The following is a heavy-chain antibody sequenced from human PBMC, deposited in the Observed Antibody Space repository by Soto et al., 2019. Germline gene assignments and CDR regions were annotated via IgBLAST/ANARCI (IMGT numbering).Heavy chain of an antibody. CDR1: GGTFSSYA. J-gene: IGHJ4*02. CDR3: AEAYGSGSYLRPLDY. Sequence: QVQLVQSGAEVKKPGSSVKVSCKASGGTFSSYAISWVRQAPGQGLEWMGGIIPNFGTANYAQKFQGRVTITAAESTSTAYMELSRLRSEDTAVYYCAEAYGSGSYLRPLDYWGQGTLVTVSS. V-gene: IGHV1-69*12. CDR2: IIPNFGTA. D-gene: IGHD3-10*01.